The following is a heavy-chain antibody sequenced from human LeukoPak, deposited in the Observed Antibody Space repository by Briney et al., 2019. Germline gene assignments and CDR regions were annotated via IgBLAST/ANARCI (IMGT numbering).Heavy chain of an antibody. D-gene: IGHD2-2*01. CDR2: IKQDGSEK. J-gene: IGHJ4*02. V-gene: IGHV3-7*03. CDR1: GFSFSTYW. CDR3: ARDYTSCYDY. Sequence: PGGSLRLSCVASGFSFSTYWMSWVRQAPGKGLEWVANIKQDGSEKYYVDSVKGRFTISRDNAKNSLYLQMNSLRAEDTAVYYCARDYTSCYDYWGQGTLVTVSS.